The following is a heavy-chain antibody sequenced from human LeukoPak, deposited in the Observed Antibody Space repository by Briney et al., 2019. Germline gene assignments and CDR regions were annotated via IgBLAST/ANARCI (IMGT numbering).Heavy chain of an antibody. CDR2: IYYSGST. CDR1: GGSMSPYH. CDR3: ARNLFSSAWSSAGFDY. Sequence: SETLSLTCTVSGGSMSPYHWGWIRQPPGKGLEWTGYIYYSGSTNYNPSLKSRVTISVDTSKNQFSLKLSSVTAADTAVYYCARNLFSSAWSSAGFDYWGQGSLVTVSS. J-gene: IGHJ4*02. D-gene: IGHD6-13*01. V-gene: IGHV4-59*08.